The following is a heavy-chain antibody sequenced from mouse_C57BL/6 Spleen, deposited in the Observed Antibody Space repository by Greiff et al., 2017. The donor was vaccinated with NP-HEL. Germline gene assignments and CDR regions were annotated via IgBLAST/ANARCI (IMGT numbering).Heavy chain of an antibody. CDR2: IDPENGDT. Sequence: QLQQSGAELVRPGASVKLSCTASGFNIKDDYMHWVKQRPEQGLEWIGWIDPENGDTEYASKFQGKATITADTSSNTAYLQLSSLTSEDTAVYYCTLYYGSSYWYFDVWGTGTTVTVSS. D-gene: IGHD1-1*01. J-gene: IGHJ1*03. V-gene: IGHV14-4*01. CDR3: TLYYGSSYWYFDV. CDR1: GFNIKDDY.